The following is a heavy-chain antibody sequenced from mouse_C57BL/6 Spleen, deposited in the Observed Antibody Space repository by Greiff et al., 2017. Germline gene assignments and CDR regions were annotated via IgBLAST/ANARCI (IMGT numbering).Heavy chain of an antibody. J-gene: IGHJ2*01. D-gene: IGHD1-1*01. CDR3: ANFFITTVVATSYFDY. CDR2: IDPEDGET. CDR1: GFNIKDYY. V-gene: IGHV14-2*01. Sequence: EVQLVESGAELVKPGASVKLSCTASGFNIKDYYMHWVKQRTEQGLEWIGRIDPEDGETKYAPKFQGKATITADTSSNTAYLQLSSLTSEDTAVYYCANFFITTVVATSYFDYWGQGTTLTVSS.